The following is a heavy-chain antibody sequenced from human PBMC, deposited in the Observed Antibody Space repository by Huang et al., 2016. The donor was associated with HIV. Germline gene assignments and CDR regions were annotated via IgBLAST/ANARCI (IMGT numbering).Heavy chain of an antibody. D-gene: IGHD3-3*01. CDR3: ARPRMTEGNSDSTWSVFDS. CDR2: MQHRGTT. J-gene: IGHJ4*02. Sequence: QVRLHQWGTGVLKPSETLSLKCAVYGGAFSGHYWTWIRQSPGKGLEWIGEMQHRGTTSSNPSLKSRRTLSVETSKSQFYLNLTSVTATDTASYYCARPRMTEGNSDSTWSVFDSWGQGTLVSVSS. CDR1: GGAFSGHY. V-gene: IGHV4-34*01.